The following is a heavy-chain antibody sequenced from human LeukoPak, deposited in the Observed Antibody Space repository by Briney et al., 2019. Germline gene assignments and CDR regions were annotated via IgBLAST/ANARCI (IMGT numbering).Heavy chain of an antibody. Sequence: GGSLRLSCAASGFTFSTYEMNWVRQAPGKGLEWVSAISDTGNTYHADSVKGRFTISRDSSKNTLFLQMNRLRPEDAAVYYCAKAPVTTCRGAFCYPFDYWGLGTLVTVSS. V-gene: IGHV3-23*01. CDR1: GFTFSTYE. CDR2: ISDTGNT. D-gene: IGHD2-15*01. J-gene: IGHJ4*02. CDR3: AKAPVTTCRGAFCYPFDY.